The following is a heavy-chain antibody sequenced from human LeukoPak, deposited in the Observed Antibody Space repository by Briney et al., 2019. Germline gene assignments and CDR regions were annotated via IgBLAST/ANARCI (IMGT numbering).Heavy chain of an antibody. J-gene: IGHJ4*02. V-gene: IGHV1-18*01. CDR1: GYTFNSHG. CDR3: ARDTSPMVSPFDC. D-gene: IGHD5-18*01. CDR2: ISAYNGGK. Sequence: GASVKVSCKASGYTFNSHGISWVRQAPGQGLEWMGSISAYNGGKDFAQNFQGRLTMTTDTSTSTAYMELRSLRSDDTAVYYCARDTSPMVSPFDCWGQGTLVTVSS.